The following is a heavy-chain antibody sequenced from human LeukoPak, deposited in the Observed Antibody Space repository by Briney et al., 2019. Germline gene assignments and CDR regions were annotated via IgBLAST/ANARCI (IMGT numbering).Heavy chain of an antibody. Sequence: PGGSLRLSCAASGFTFSSYSMNWVRQAPGKGLEWVANIKQDGSEKYYVDSVKGRFTISKDNAKNSLYLQMNSLRAEDTAVCYCAKDGPTAYFDYWGQGTLVTVSS. CDR3: AKDGPTAYFDY. CDR1: GFTFSSYS. D-gene: IGHD5-18*01. V-gene: IGHV3-7*01. CDR2: IKQDGSEK. J-gene: IGHJ4*02.